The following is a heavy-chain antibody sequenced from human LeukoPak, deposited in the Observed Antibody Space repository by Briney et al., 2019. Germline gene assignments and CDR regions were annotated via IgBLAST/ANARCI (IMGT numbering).Heavy chain of an antibody. D-gene: IGHD2-2*01. V-gene: IGHV1-69*05. J-gene: IGHJ5*02. CDR2: IIPIFGTA. Sequence: GASVKVSCKASGGTFSSYAISWVRQAPGQGLEWMGGIIPIFGTANYAQKFQGRVTITTDESTSTAYMELSSLRSEDTAVYYCARDLFPEDIVVVPAAKRNWFDPWGQGTLVTVSS. CDR3: ARDLFPEDIVVVPAAKRNWFDP. CDR1: GGTFSSYA.